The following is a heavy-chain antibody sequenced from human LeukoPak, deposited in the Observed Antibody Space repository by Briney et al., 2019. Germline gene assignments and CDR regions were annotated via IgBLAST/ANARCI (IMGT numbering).Heavy chain of an antibody. D-gene: IGHD4-17*01. CDR1: GGSFSGYY. V-gene: IGHV3-53*01. CDR2: IYSGGST. Sequence: PSETLSLTCAVYGGSFSGYYMSWVRQAPGKGLEWVSVIYSGGSTYYADSVKGRFTISRDNSKNTLYLQMNSLRAEDTAVYYCARVYGDSPTNYYFDYWGQGTLVTVSS. CDR3: ARVYGDSPTNYYFDY. J-gene: IGHJ4*02.